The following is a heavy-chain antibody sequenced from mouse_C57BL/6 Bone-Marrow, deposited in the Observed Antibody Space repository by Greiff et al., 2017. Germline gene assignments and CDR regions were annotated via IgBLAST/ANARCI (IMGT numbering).Heavy chain of an antibody. CDR2: IHPNSGST. CDR3: TRRGSYYGSSPYDFDY. D-gene: IGHD1-1*01. CDR1: GYTFTSYW. Sequence: QVQLQQPGAELVKPGASVKLSCKASGYTFTSYWMHWVKQRPGQGLEWIGMIHPNSGSTKYNEKFKSKATLTVDKSSSTAYMQLSSLTSEDSAVYYWTRRGSYYGSSPYDFDYWGQGTTLTVSS. J-gene: IGHJ2*01. V-gene: IGHV1-64*01.